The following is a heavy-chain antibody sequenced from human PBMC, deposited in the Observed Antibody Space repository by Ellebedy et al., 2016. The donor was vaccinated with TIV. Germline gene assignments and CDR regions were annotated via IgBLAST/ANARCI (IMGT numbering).Heavy chain of an antibody. D-gene: IGHD2-15*01. CDR3: ASHRVGDGFLGY. CDR1: GDSISGSTYY. Sequence: GSLRLXXTVSGDSISGSTYYWDWIRQPPGKGLEWIGSIYYSGNTYYNPSLKSRVTISVDTSKNQFSLKLSSVTAADTAVYYCASHRVGDGFLGYWGQGTLVTVSS. V-gene: IGHV4-39*01. J-gene: IGHJ4*02. CDR2: IYYSGNT.